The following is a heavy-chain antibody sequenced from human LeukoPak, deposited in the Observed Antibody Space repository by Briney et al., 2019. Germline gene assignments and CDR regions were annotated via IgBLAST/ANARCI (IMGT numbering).Heavy chain of an antibody. CDR2: INHSGSN. CDR1: GGSFSGYY. Sequence: SETLSLTCAVYGGSFSGYYWSWIRHPPGKGLVWIGEINHSGSNNHNPSLKSRVTISVDTSKNQSSLKLSSVPAADTAVYYWARGGYYSSDRYYYYYGMDVWGQGTTVTASS. CDR3: ARGGYYSSDRYYYYYGMDV. D-gene: IGHD3-10*01. J-gene: IGHJ6*02. V-gene: IGHV4-34*01.